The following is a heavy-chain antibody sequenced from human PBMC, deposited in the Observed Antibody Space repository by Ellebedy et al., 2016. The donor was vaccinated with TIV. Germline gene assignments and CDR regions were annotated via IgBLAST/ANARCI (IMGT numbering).Heavy chain of an antibody. CDR1: GFIFDDYA. J-gene: IGHJ3*02. CDR3: VKGLDAFDI. Sequence: SLKISCAASGFIFDDYAMHWIRQPPGKGLEWVSGISWNSGNLDYADSVKGRFTISRDNARKSLYLQMNSLRSEDTAFYYCVKGLDAFDIWGQGTMVTVSS. CDR2: ISWNSGNL. V-gene: IGHV3-9*01.